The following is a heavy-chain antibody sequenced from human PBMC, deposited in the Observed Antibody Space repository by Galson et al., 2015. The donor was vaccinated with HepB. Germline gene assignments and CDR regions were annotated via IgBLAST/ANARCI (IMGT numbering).Heavy chain of an antibody. V-gene: IGHV1-3*01. J-gene: IGHJ6*03. CDR1: GYTFTSYA. CDR2: INAGNGNT. CDR3: ARSEVTKDNYYYYMDV. D-gene: IGHD4-17*01. Sequence: SVKVSCKASGYTFTSYAMHWVRQAPGQRLEWMGWINAGNGNTKYSQKFQGRVTITRDTSASTAYMELSSLRSEDTAVYYCARSEVTKDNYYYYMDVWGKGTTVTVSS.